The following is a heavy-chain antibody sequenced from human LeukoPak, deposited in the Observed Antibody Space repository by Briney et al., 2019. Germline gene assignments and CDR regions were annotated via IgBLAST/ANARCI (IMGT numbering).Heavy chain of an antibody. CDR2: IYYSGST. V-gene: IGHV4-39*01. Sequence: SETLSLTCTVSGGSISSSSYYWGWIRQPPGKGLEWIGSIYYSGSTHYNPSLKSRVTISVDTSKNQFSLKLSSVTAADTAVYYCARLKVDIVATTQIDYWGQGTLVTVSS. J-gene: IGHJ4*02. CDR3: ARLKVDIVATTQIDY. D-gene: IGHD5-12*01. CDR1: GGSISSSSYY.